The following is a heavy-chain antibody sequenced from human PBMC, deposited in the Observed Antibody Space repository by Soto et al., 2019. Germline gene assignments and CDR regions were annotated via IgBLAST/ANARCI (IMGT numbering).Heavy chain of an antibody. CDR3: ARDLRYYYGSGSYGMDV. CDR1: GGSISSSNW. J-gene: IGHJ6*02. D-gene: IGHD3-10*01. V-gene: IGHV4-4*02. Sequence: KSSETLSLTCAVSGGSISSSNWWSWVRQPPGKGLEWIGEIYHSGSTNYNPSLKSRVTISVDKSKNQFSLKLSSVTAADTAVYYCARDLRYYYGSGSYGMDVWGQGTTVTVSS. CDR2: IYHSGST.